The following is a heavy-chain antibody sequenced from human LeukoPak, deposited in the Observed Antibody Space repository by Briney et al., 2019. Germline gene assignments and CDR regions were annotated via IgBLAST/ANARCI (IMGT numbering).Heavy chain of an antibody. V-gene: IGHV4-59*08. J-gene: IGHJ3*02. Sequence: MPSETLSLTCTVSGGSITTYDWSWSWVRQPPGKGLEWIGYMSYSGSTSYNPSLESRITMSLDTSKNQFSLKLRSVTAADTAVYYCARYDFWSGSYIWGQGTMVTVSS. D-gene: IGHD3-3*01. CDR3: ARYDFWSGSYI. CDR1: GGSITTYD. CDR2: MSYSGST.